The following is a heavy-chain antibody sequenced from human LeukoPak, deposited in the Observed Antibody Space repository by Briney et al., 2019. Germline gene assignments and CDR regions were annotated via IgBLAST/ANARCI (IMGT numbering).Heavy chain of an antibody. Sequence: PGGSLRLSCAASGFTISFYWMSWVRQAPGKGLEWVANINQVASEKNYVDSVKGRLTISRDNAKNSLYLQMNSARAEDTAMYYCVRDGGYYGPDSWGQGALVSVSS. CDR1: GFTISFYW. CDR3: VRDGGYYGPDS. CDR2: INQVASEK. J-gene: IGHJ4*02. D-gene: IGHD3-10*01. V-gene: IGHV3-7*04.